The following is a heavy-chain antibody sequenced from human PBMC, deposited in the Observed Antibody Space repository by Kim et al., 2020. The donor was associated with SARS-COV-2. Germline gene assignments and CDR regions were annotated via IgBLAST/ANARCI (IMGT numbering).Heavy chain of an antibody. CDR3: ARDRDGDSLRYFDL. CDR2: ISGVGGGT. Sequence: GGSLRLSCEASGFIFSSYAMSWVRQAPGKGLEWVSGISGVGGGTYYSDSVKGRFTVSRDNSKNTRYLQMNSLRVDDTAIYYCARDRDGDSLRYFDLWGRGTLVTVSS. J-gene: IGHJ2*01. CDR1: GFIFSSYA. D-gene: IGHD4-17*01. V-gene: IGHV3-23*01.